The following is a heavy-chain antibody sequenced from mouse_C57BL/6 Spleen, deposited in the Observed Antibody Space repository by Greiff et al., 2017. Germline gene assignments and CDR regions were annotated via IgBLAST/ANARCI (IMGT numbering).Heavy chain of an antibody. J-gene: IGHJ3*01. Sequence: VQLQQSGAELVRPGASVKLSCTASGFNIKDDYMHWVKQRPEQGLEWIGWIDPENGDTEYASKFQGKATITADTSSNTAYLQLSSLTSEDTAVYYCTLMVTPSWFAYWGQGTLVTVSA. CDR3: TLMVTPSWFAY. D-gene: IGHD2-2*01. V-gene: IGHV14-4*01. CDR1: GFNIKDDY. CDR2: IDPENGDT.